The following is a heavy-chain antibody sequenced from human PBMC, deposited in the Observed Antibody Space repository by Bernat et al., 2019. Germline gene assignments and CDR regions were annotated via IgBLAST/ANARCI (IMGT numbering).Heavy chain of an antibody. J-gene: IGHJ6*02. CDR1: GGSISSGGYY. CDR2: IYYSGST. D-gene: IGHD3-10*01. CDR3: ARDRPPTYYYGSGYGMDV. V-gene: IGHV4-31*03. Sequence: QVQLQESGPGLVKPSQILSLTCTVSGGSISSGGYYWSWIRQHPGKGLEWIGYIYYSGSTYYNPSLKSRVTISVDTSKNQFSLKLSSVTAADTAVYYCARDRPPTYYYGSGYGMDVWGQGTTVTVSS.